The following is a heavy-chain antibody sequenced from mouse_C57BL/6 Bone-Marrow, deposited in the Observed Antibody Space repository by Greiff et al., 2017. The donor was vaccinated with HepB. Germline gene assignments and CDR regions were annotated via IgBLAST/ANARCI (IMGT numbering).Heavy chain of an antibody. CDR1: GYTFTSYW. Sequence: VKLQQSGTELVKPGASVKLSCKASGYTFTSYWMHWVKQRPGQGLEWIGNINPSNGGTNYNEKFKSKATLTVDKSSSTAYMQLSSLTSEDSAVYYCARGAQATGCYFDYWGQGTTLTVSS. CDR2: INPSNGGT. CDR3: ARGAQATGCYFDY. V-gene: IGHV1-53*01. D-gene: IGHD3-2*02. J-gene: IGHJ2*01.